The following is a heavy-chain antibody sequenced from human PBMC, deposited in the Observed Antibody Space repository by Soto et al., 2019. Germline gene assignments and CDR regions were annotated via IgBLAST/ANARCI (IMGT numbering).Heavy chain of an antibody. CDR2: ISGSGGST. J-gene: IGHJ4*02. V-gene: IGHV3-23*01. CDR3: AKDTNCSGGSCYSGAIDY. D-gene: IGHD2-15*01. CDR1: GFTFSSYA. Sequence: ESGGGLVQPGGSLRLSCAASGFTFSSYAMSWVRQAPGKGLEWVSAISGSGGSTYYADSVKGRFTISRDNSKNTLYLQMNSLRAEDTAVYYCAKDTNCSGGSCYSGAIDYWGQGTLVTVSS.